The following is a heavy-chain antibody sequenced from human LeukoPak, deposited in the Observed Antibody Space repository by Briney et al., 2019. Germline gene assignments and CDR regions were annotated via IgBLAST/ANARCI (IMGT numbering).Heavy chain of an antibody. J-gene: IGHJ4*02. V-gene: IGHV1-46*01. Sequence: ASVKVSCKASGYTFTSYYMHWVRQAPGQGLEWMGIINPSGGSTSYAQKFQGRVTMTRDTSTSTVYMELSSLRSEDTAVYYCARDIGIVVVPAAIPLAYWGQGTLVTVSS. CDR3: ARDIGIVVVPAAIPLAY. CDR1: GYTFTSYY. D-gene: IGHD2-2*02. CDR2: INPSGGST.